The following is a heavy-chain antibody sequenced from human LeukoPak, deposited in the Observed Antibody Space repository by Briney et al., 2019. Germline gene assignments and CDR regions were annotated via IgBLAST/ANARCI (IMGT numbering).Heavy chain of an antibody. CDR2: IYYSGST. D-gene: IGHD3-9*01. V-gene: IGHV4-59*01. CDR1: GGSISSYC. CDR3: ARGFYDILTGTRYGMDV. Sequence: SETLSLTCTVSGGSISSYCWSWIRQPPGKGLEWIGYIYYSGSTNYNPSLKSRVTISVDTSKNQFSLKLSSVTAADTAVYYCARGFYDILTGTRYGMDVWGKGTTVTVSS. J-gene: IGHJ6*04.